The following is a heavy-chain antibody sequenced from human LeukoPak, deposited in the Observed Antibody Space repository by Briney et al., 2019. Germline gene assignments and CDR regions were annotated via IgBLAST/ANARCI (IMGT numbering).Heavy chain of an antibody. CDR1: GFTFSTYA. Sequence: AGGSLRLSCAASGFTFSTYAMTWVRQAPGKGLEWVSVIYSGGSTYYADSVKGRFTISRDNSKNTLYLQMNSLRAEDTAVYYCAKKATVTTSSTYYFDYWGQGTLVTVSS. J-gene: IGHJ4*02. D-gene: IGHD4-17*01. CDR2: IYSGGST. V-gene: IGHV3-23*03. CDR3: AKKATVTTSSTYYFDY.